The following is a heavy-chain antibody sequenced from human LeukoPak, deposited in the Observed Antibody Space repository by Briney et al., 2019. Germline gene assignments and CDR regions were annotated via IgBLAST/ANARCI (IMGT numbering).Heavy chain of an antibody. V-gene: IGHV3-23*01. J-gene: IGHJ4*02. D-gene: IGHD4-17*01. CDR2: ISGSGGTT. Sequence: PGGSLRLSCAASGFTFSSFAMNWVRQAPGKGLEWVSSISGSGGTTYYAGSVKGRFTISRDNSKNTLFLQMNSLRAEDTAVYYCAKESTYVDSPPFDYWGQGTLVTVSS. CDR3: AKESTYVDSPPFDY. CDR1: GFTFSSFA.